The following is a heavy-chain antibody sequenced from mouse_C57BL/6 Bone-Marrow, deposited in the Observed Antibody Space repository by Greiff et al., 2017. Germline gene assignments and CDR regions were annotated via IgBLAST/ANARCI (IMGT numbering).Heavy chain of an antibody. CDR1: GYTFTDYN. CDR2: INPNHGGT. Sequence: VQLKESGPELVKPGASVKIPCKASGYTFTDYNMDWVKQSHGKSLEWIGDINPNHGGTIYNQKFKGKATLTVDKSSSTAYMELRSLTSEDTAVYYCAREGYYGSSAFAYWGQGTLGTVSA. V-gene: IGHV1-18*01. J-gene: IGHJ3*01. D-gene: IGHD1-1*01. CDR3: AREGYYGSSAFAY.